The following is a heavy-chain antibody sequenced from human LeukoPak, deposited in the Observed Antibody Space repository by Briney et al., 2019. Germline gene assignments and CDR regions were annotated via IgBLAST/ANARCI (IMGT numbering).Heavy chain of an antibody. CDR1: GGSISSYY. CDR2: IYYSGST. V-gene: IGHV4-59*01. CDR3: ARQYYYDSSPDY. D-gene: IGHD3-22*01. J-gene: IGHJ4*02. Sequence: SETLSLTCTVSGGSISSYYWSWIRQPPGKGLEWIGYIYYSGSTDYNPSLKSRVTISVDTSKNQFSLKLSSVTAADTAVYYCARQYYYDSSPDYWGQGTLVTVSS.